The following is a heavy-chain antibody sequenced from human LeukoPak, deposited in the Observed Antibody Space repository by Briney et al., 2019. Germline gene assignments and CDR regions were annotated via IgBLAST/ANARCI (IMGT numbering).Heavy chain of an antibody. D-gene: IGHD3-3*01. CDR2: IYYSGIT. J-gene: IGHJ6*03. Sequence: SETLSLTCTVSGGSISSYYWNWIRQPPGKGLEWIGYIYYSGITNYNPSLKSRVTISVDTSKSQFSLKLSSVTAADTALYYCARLATYYDFWSGFYSHYYYYYMDVWGNGTTVTVSS. CDR1: GGSISSYY. V-gene: IGHV4-59*01. CDR3: ARLATYYDFWSGFYSHYYYYYMDV.